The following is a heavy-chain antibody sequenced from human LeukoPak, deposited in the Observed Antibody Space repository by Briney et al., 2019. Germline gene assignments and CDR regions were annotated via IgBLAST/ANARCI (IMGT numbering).Heavy chain of an antibody. J-gene: IGHJ4*02. CDR2: IYYGGT. CDR1: GGSISTYF. D-gene: IGHD3-3*01. Sequence: PSQTLSLTCTVSGGSISTYFWTWIRQPPVKGLEWIGFIYYGGTNYNPALKSRATISVDTSKDQFSLKLTSVTAADTAVYYCARYDFWSGYYDYWGQGTLVTVSS. CDR3: ARYDFWSGYYDY. V-gene: IGHV4-59*01.